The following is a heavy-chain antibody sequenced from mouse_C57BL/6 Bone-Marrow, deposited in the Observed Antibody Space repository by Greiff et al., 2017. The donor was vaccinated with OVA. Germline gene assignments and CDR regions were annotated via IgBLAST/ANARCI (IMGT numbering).Heavy chain of an antibody. CDR1: YFAFLASA. CDR3: AREEDTTVQGAY. CDR2: FTMYSDAT. D-gene: IGHD1-1*01. Sequence: LQRSGAELVRPGSSVKLSSKDPYFAFLASAMHWVKQRPGHGLEWIGSFTMYSDATEYSENFKGKATLTANTSSSTAYMELSSLTSEDSAVYYCAREEDTTVQGAYWGQGTLVTVSA. V-gene: IGHV1-49*01. J-gene: IGHJ3*01.